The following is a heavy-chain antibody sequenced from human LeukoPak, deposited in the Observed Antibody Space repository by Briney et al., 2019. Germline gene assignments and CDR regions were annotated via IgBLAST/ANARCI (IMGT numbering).Heavy chain of an antibody. D-gene: IGHD3-22*01. CDR1: GYTFTSYG. CDR3: ARDKGDYHTSGSLFVL. V-gene: IGHV1-18*01. CDR2: ISAYNGNT. J-gene: IGHJ4*02. Sequence: ASVKVSCRASGYTFTSYGISWVRQAPGQRLEWMGWISAYNGNTNYAQKLQGRVTMTTDTSTSTAYMELRSLRSDDTAVYYCARDKGDYHTSGSLFVLGGQGALVTVSS.